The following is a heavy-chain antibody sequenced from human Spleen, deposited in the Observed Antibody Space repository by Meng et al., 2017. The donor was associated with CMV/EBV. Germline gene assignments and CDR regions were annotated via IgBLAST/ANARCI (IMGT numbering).Heavy chain of an antibody. CDR2: IYSGGST. CDR1: GFTFSSYA. V-gene: IGHV3-66*01. D-gene: IGHD4-23*01. CDR3: ARDRHDYGGNSGDY. J-gene: IGHJ4*02. Sequence: VQLLESGGGLVQPGGSLRLSCAASGFTFSSYAMSWVRQAPGKGLEWVSVIYSGGSTYYADSVKGRFTISRDNSKNTLYLQMNSLRAEDTAVYYCARDRHDYGGNSGDYWGQGTLVTVSS.